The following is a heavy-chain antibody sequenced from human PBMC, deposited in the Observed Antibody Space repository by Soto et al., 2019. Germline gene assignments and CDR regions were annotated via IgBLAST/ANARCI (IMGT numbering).Heavy chain of an antibody. CDR2: ISSTSGFI. Sequence: GGSLRLSCAVSGFTFNSYSMNWVRQAPGKGLEWVSSISSTSGFIYYADSVKGRFTISRDNAKNSLYVQMNNLRAEDTAVYYCARGGYTYYYYGMDVWGQGTTVTVSS. V-gene: IGHV3-21*01. CDR3: ARGGYTYYYYGMDV. D-gene: IGHD6-13*01. CDR1: GFTFNSYS. J-gene: IGHJ6*02.